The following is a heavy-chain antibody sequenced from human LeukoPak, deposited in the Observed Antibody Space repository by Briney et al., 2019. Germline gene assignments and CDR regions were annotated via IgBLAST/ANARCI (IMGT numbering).Heavy chain of an antibody. CDR2: IYYSGST. CDR1: GGSISSGDYY. D-gene: IGHD3-22*01. CDR3: ARYYDSSGYSN. J-gene: IGHJ4*02. Sequence: KPSHTLALTCTVSGGSISSGDYYWSWIRQPPGKGLEWIGYIYYSGSTYYNPSLKSRVTISVDKSKNQFSLKLSSVAAADTAVYYCARYYDSSGYSNWGQGTLVTVSS. V-gene: IGHV4-30-4*08.